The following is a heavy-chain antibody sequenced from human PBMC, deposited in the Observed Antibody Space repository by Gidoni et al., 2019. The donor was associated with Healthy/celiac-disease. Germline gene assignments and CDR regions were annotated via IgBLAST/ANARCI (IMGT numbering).Heavy chain of an antibody. Sequence: QVQLVESGGGVVQPGRSLRLSCAASGFAFSSYAMHWVRQAPGKGLEWVAVISYDGSNKSYADSVKGRFTISRDNSKNTLYLQMNSLRAEDTAVYYCARGYDYGDYGGGMDVWGKGTTVTVSS. V-gene: IGHV3-30-3*01. CDR2: ISYDGSNK. CDR3: ARGYDYGDYGGGMDV. D-gene: IGHD4-17*01. J-gene: IGHJ6*04. CDR1: GFAFSSYA.